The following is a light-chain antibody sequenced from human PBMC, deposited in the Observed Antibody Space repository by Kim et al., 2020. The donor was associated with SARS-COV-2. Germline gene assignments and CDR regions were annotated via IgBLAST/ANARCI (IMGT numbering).Light chain of an antibody. CDR3: QSYDSSLSAWV. Sequence: YDVHWYQQLPGTAPKLLIDGDTNRPAGVPARLSGSRSGTSASLAITGLQAEDEAYYYCQSYDSSLSAWVFGGGTKLTVL. J-gene: IGLJ3*02. CDR1: YD. V-gene: IGLV1-40*01. CDR2: GDT.